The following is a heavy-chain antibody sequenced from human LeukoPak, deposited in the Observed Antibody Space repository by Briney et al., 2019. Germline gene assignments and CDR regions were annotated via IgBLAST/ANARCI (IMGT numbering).Heavy chain of an antibody. D-gene: IGHD2-15*01. CDR3: ARLYCGGGTCYSYYMDV. Sequence: GGSLRLSCAASGFTFSDYWMIWVRQAPGKGLEWVADIKHDGSDKYFVDSVKGRFTISRDNAKNLLHLQLNSLRAEDTAVYYCARLYCGGGTCYSYYMDVWGKGTTVTVSS. V-gene: IGHV3-7*01. CDR2: IKHDGSDK. J-gene: IGHJ6*03. CDR1: GFTFSDYW.